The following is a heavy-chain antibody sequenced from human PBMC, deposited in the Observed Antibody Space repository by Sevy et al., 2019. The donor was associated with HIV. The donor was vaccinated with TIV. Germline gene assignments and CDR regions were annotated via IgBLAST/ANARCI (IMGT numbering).Heavy chain of an antibody. D-gene: IGHD3-22*01. CDR1: GGSISSYY. CDR2: IYTSGST. Sequence: SETLSLTCTVSGGSISSYYWSWIRQPAGKGLEWIGRIYTSGSTNYNPSLKSRVTMSVDTSKNQFSLKLSSVTAADTAVYYCAIQTYYYDSSGYPNKGDYYYYMDVCGKGTTVTVSS. V-gene: IGHV4-4*07. J-gene: IGHJ6*03. CDR3: AIQTYYYDSSGYPNKGDYYYYMDV.